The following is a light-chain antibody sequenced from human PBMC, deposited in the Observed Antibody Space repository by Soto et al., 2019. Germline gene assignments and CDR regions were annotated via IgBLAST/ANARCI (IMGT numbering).Light chain of an antibody. CDR2: DAS. Sequence: EIVLTQSPGTLSLSPGERATLSCRASQSLSSSYLAWYQQKPGRAPRLLIYDASSRATGIPDRFSGSGSGTDFTLSISRLEPEDFAVYYCQQYGSSPLTFGGGTKVDIK. CDR3: QQYGSSPLT. J-gene: IGKJ4*01. V-gene: IGKV3-20*01. CDR1: QSLSSSY.